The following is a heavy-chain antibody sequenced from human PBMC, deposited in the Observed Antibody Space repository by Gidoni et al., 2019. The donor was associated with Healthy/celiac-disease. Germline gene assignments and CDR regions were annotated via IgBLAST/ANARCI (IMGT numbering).Heavy chain of an antibody. J-gene: IGHJ5*02. CDR2: MNPNSGNT. Sequence: QVQLVQSGAEVKKPGASVKVSCKASGYTFTSYDINWVRQATGQGLEWMGWMNPNSGNTGYAQKFQGRVTMTRNTSISTAYMELSSLRSEDTAVYYCARGLGFGYDFWSGYKNWFDPWGQGTLVTVSS. D-gene: IGHD3-3*01. CDR1: GYTFTSYD. CDR3: ARGLGFGYDFWSGYKNWFDP. V-gene: IGHV1-8*01.